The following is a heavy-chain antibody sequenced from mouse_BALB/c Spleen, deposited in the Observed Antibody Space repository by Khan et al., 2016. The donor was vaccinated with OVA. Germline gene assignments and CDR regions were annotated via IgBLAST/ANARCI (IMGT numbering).Heavy chain of an antibody. CDR3: ARPSYYYGSNSYWFFAV. D-gene: IGHD1-1*01. J-gene: IGHJ1*01. V-gene: IGHV1-77*01. Sequence: VQLQQSGPELVKPGASVKMSCKASGYTFTDYVINWVKQSTGQGLEWIGEIYPGSGRTNYNEKFKGKATLTADKSSNTAYMQLRSLKSEDSAVYFCARPSYYYGSNSYWFFAVWGAGTTVTVSS. CDR2: IYPGSGRT. CDR1: GYTFTDYV.